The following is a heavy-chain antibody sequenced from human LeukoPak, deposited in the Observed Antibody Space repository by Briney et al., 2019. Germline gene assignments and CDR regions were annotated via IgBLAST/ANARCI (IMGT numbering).Heavy chain of an antibody. CDR3: ARDSRYFDWLLSRYFDY. J-gene: IGHJ4*02. Sequence: GGSLRLSCAASGFTFSSYWMSWVRQAPGKGLEWVANIKQDGSEKSYVDSVKGRFTISRDNAKNSLSLQMNSLRAQDTAVYYCARDSRYFDWLLSRYFDYWGQGTLVTVSS. V-gene: IGHV3-7*01. D-gene: IGHD3-9*01. CDR2: IKQDGSEK. CDR1: GFTFSSYW.